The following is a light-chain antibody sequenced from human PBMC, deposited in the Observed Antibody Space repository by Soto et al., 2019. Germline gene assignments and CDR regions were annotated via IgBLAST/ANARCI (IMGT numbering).Light chain of an antibody. CDR2: EVS. CDR1: ISDVGVYNY. CDR3: SSYAASNTLV. V-gene: IGLV2-8*01. J-gene: IGLJ2*01. Sequence: QSVLTQPPSASGSPGQSVTISCTGTISDVGVYNYVSWYQQHPGKAPKLIIYEVSKRPSGIPDRFSGSKSGNTASLTVSGLQPEDEGDYYCSSYAASNTLVFGGGTKLTVL.